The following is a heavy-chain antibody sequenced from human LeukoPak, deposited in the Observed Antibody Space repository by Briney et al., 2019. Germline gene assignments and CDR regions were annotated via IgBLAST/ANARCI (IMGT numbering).Heavy chain of an antibody. CDR2: INHSGST. J-gene: IGHJ6*03. V-gene: IGHV4-34*01. CDR3: ARNIVATILTGYYYYMDV. Sequence: SETLSLTCAVYGGSFSCYYWSWIRQPPGKGLEWIGEINHSGSTNYNPSLKSRVTISVDASKNQFSLKLSSVTAADTAVYYCARNIVATILTGYYYYMDVWGKGTTVTVSS. CDR1: GGSFSCYY. D-gene: IGHD5-12*01.